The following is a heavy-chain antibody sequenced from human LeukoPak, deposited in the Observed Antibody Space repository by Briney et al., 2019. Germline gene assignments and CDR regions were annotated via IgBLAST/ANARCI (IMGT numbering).Heavy chain of an antibody. J-gene: IGHJ3*02. V-gene: IGHV5-51*01. CDR1: GYSFTNYW. D-gene: IGHD2-2*01. CDR2: IYPGDSDI. Sequence: GESLKISCKGSGYSFTNYWIGWVRQMPGKGLGWMGIIYPGDSDIRYSPSFQGQVTISADKSISSAYLQWSSLKASDTAIYYCARSCSSTSCYLTDAFDIWGQGTMVTVSS. CDR3: ARSCSSTSCYLTDAFDI.